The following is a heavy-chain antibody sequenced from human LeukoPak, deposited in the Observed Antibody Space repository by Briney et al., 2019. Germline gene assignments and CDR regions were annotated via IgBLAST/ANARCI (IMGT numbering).Heavy chain of an antibody. V-gene: IGHV3-21*06. J-gene: IGHJ6*03. Sequence: GGSLRLSCAASGFTFSSYNMNWVRQAPGKGPEWVSSITSSSSYIYYADSVKGRFTISRDNAKNSLYLQMDSLRVEDTAVYYCARDPYSGSYGPSYYYYMDVWGKGTTVTISS. CDR3: ARDPYSGSYGPSYYYYMDV. CDR1: GFTFSSYN. D-gene: IGHD1-26*01. CDR2: ITSSSSYI.